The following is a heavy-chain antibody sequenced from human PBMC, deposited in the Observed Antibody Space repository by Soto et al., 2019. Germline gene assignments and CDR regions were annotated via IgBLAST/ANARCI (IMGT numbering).Heavy chain of an antibody. CDR2: FDPEDGET. J-gene: IGHJ5*02. V-gene: IGHV1-24*01. Sequence: ASVKVSCKVSGYTLTELSMHWVRQAPGKGLEWMGGFDPEDGETIYAQKFQGRVTMTEDTSTDTAYMELSSLRSEDTAVYYCATTYYCSSTSCYSPRWFDPWGQGTLVTVS. CDR1: GYTLTELS. D-gene: IGHD2-2*01. CDR3: ATTYYCSSTSCYSPRWFDP.